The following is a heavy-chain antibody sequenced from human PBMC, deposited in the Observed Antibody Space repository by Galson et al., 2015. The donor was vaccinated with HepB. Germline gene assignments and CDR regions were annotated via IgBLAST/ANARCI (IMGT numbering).Heavy chain of an antibody. CDR3: ARDLCSSTSCYNWYFDL. J-gene: IGHJ2*01. D-gene: IGHD2-2*02. CDR1: GFTFSSYS. CDR2: ISSSSSTI. V-gene: IGHV3-48*01. Sequence: SLRLSCAASGFTFSSYSMNWVRQAPGKGLEWVSYISSSSSTIYYADSVKGRFTISRDNAKNSLYLQMNSLRAEDTAVYYCARDLCSSTSCYNWYFDLWGRGTLVTVSS.